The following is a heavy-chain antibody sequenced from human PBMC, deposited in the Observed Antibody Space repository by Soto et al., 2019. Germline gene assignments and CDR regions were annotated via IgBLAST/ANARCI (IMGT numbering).Heavy chain of an antibody. Sequence: QVQLVESGGGLVKPGGSLRLSCTASGFTFSDYYMTWIRQAPGEGLDWVSYIISSGSTKYYADSVKGRFTISRDNAKNSLYLQMNSLRAEDTAVYYCAIAISGVGILDYWGQGTLVTVSS. J-gene: IGHJ4*02. V-gene: IGHV3-11*01. D-gene: IGHD3-3*01. CDR1: GFTFSDYY. CDR3: AIAISGVGILDY. CDR2: IISSGSTK.